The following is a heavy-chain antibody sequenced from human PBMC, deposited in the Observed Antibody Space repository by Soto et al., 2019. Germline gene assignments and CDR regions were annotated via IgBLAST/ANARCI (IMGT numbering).Heavy chain of an antibody. J-gene: IGHJ6*02. D-gene: IGHD5-12*01. CDR3: ARGGDSFVYGDYCYDGMDV. Sequence: EVQLVESGGGLVQPGGSLRLSCAASGFGVSNNYMSWVRQAPGKGLEWVSAINSGGNTYYEASVKGRFTISRDNSKNTVYLQMNSVGAEDTAVYYCARGGDSFVYGDYCYDGMDVWGQWTTVTVSS. CDR1: GFGVSNNY. CDR2: INSGGNT. V-gene: IGHV3-66*01.